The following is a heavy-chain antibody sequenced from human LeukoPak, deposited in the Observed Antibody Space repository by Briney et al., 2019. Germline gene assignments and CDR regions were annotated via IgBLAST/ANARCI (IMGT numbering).Heavy chain of an antibody. CDR1: GFTFSIYA. D-gene: IGHD2-2*01. Sequence: GGSLRLSCAASGFTFSIYAMSWLRQAPGEALVWVSAIGGSGGRTYYADSVKGRFTIYRDNHKNTLYLQKNSLRAEDTAVYYCARPHTSNLFYWGQGSMVTVPS. CDR2: IGGSGGRT. CDR3: ARPHTSNLFY. J-gene: IGHJ4*02. V-gene: IGHV3-23*01.